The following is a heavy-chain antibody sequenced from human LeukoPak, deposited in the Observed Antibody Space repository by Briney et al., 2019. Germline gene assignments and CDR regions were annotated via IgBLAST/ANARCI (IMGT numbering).Heavy chain of an antibody. Sequence: GGSLRLSCAASGFTFSSYSMNWVRQAPGKGLEWVSSISSSSSYIYYADSVKGRFTISRDNAKNSLYLQMNSLRAEDTAVYYCARAVLRLEPLDYWGQGTLVTVSS. CDR2: ISSSSSYI. J-gene: IGHJ4*02. CDR1: GFTFSSYS. V-gene: IGHV3-21*01. D-gene: IGHD3-3*01. CDR3: ARAVLRLEPLDY.